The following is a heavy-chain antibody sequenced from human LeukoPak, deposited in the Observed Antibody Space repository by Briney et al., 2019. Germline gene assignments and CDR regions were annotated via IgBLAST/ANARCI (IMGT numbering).Heavy chain of an antibody. CDR2: VSEDGNKI. CDR3: AKEAGVVPAAIGPDY. J-gene: IGHJ4*02. V-gene: IGHV3-30*07. D-gene: IGHD2-2*02. CDR1: GFSFSSYP. Sequence: PGGSLRLSCAASGFSFSSYPMHWVRQAPGKGLEWVAVVSEDGNKIFDADSVKGRFTISRDNSKNTLYLQMNSLRAEDTAVYYCAKEAGVVPAAIGPDYWGQGTLVTVSS.